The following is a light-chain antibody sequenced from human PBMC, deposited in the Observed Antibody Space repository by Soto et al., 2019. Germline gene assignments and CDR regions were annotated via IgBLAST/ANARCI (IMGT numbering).Light chain of an antibody. CDR1: QNILSN. CDR2: GAS. V-gene: IGKV3-15*01. CDR3: QQYGSYSRT. Sequence: EIVMTQSPATLSVSPGERATLSCRASQNILSNLAWYQQKPGQAPRLLIYGASTRATGIPARFSGSGSATDFTLSISSLQPDDFATYYCQQYGSYSRTFGQGTKVDIK. J-gene: IGKJ1*01.